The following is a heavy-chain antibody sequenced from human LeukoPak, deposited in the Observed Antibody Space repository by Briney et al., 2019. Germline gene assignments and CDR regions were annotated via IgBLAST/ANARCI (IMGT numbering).Heavy chain of an antibody. Sequence: SETLSLTCAVYGGSFSGYYWSWIRPPPGKGREWIGEINHSGSTNYNPSLKTRVTISVDTSKNQFSLKLSSVTAADTAVYYCARGALSSPYYDFWSGYPRQYNWFDPWGQGTLVTVSS. D-gene: IGHD3-3*01. J-gene: IGHJ5*02. CDR2: INHSGST. CDR1: GGSFSGYY. CDR3: ARGALSSPYYDFWSGYPRQYNWFDP. V-gene: IGHV4-34*01.